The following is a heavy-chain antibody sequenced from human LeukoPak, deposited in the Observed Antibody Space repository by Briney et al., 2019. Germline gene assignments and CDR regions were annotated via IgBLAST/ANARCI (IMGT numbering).Heavy chain of an antibody. V-gene: IGHV3-23*01. D-gene: IGHD1-7*01. J-gene: IGHJ4*02. Sequence: PGGSLRLSCAASGFTFSSYWMSWVRQAPGKGLEWVSAIGGSGGSTYYADSVKGRFTISRDNSKNTLYLQMNSLRAEDTAVYYCAKDLRTGTTRNYWGQGTLVTVSS. CDR1: GFTFSSYW. CDR3: AKDLRTGTTRNY. CDR2: IGGSGGST.